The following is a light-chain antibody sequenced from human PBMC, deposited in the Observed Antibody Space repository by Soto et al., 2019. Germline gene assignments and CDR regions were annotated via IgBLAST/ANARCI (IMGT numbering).Light chain of an antibody. CDR2: GNS. CDR3: QSYDSSLSAHVV. J-gene: IGLJ2*01. CDR1: SSNIGSNF. Sequence: QSVLTQPPSASGTPGQRVTISCSGSSSNIGSNFVYWYQQFPGTAPKLLIYGNSNRPSGVPDRFSGSKSGTSASLAITGLQAEDEADYYCQSYDSSLSAHVVFGGGTKLTVL. V-gene: IGLV1-40*01.